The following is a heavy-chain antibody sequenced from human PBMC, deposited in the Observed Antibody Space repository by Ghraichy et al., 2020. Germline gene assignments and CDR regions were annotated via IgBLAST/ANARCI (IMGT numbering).Heavy chain of an antibody. CDR3: AGGGNSVPPASDY. CDR2: VYVVGTT. Sequence: SQTLSLTCTVSGVSVSDYYWHWVRQPPGKGLEWIGYVYVVGTTNYNPSLQSPVTISLDTSKNQFSLKLTSVTAADTAVYYCAGGGNSVPPASDYWGQGSLVTVSS. V-gene: IGHV4-59*02. D-gene: IGHD4-23*01. CDR1: GVSVSDYY. J-gene: IGHJ4*02.